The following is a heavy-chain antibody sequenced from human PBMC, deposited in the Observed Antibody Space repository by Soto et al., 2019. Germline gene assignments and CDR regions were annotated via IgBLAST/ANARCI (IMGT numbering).Heavy chain of an antibody. Sequence: SGPTLVNPTQTLTLTCTFSGFSLSTSGMCVSWIRQPPGKALEWLALIDWDDDKYYSTSLKTRLTISKDTSKNQVALTMPNMDRVDTATYYCAGIPMIFATEYYCYYYGTDVWVQWTRVSVSS. CDR1: GFSLSTSGMC. V-gene: IGHV2-70*01. J-gene: IGHJ6*02. D-gene: IGHD3-3*01. CDR3: AGIPMIFATEYYCYYYGTDV. CDR2: IDWDDDK.